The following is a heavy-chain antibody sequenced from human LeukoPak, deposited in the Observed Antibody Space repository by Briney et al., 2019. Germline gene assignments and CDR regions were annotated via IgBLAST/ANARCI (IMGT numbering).Heavy chain of an antibody. J-gene: IGHJ5*02. D-gene: IGHD3-16*01. CDR3: ARDRGSLGWFDP. CDR1: GYPFDNFG. Sequence: GASVKVSCKASGYPFDNFGLTWVRQAPGQGLEWMGWINPNSGGTNYAQKFQGRVTMARDTSISTAYMEVSRLRSDDTAVYYCARDRGSLGWFDPWGQGTLVTVSS. V-gene: IGHV1-2*02. CDR2: INPNSGGT.